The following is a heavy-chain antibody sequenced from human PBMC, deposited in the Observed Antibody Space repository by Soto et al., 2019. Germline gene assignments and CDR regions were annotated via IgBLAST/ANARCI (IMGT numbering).Heavy chain of an antibody. CDR2: IIPIFGTA. V-gene: IGHV1-69*13. CDR3: ESAYGDYDRDPGIYFDY. CDR1: GGTFSSYA. J-gene: IGHJ4*02. D-gene: IGHD4-17*01. Sequence: SVKVSCKASGGTFSSYAISWVRQAPGQGLEWMGGIIPIFGTANYAQKFQGRVTITADESTSTAYMELSSLRSEDTAVYYCESAYGDYDRDPGIYFDYWGQGTLVTSPQ.